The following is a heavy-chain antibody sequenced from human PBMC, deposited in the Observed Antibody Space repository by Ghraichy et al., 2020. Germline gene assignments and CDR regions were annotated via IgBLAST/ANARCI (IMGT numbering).Heavy chain of an antibody. V-gene: IGHV1-46*01. CDR3: ARDHGGGSFSFDY. J-gene: IGHJ4*02. CDR2: LYPSGGGT. D-gene: IGHD3-16*01. Sequence: ASVKVSCKTSGYTFSNYNMHWVRQAPGQGLEWMGILYPSGGGTSYPQKFQGRVTVTRDRSTSTVYMELSSLRSEDTAVYYCARDHGGGSFSFDYWGQGSLVTVSS. CDR1: GYTFSNYN.